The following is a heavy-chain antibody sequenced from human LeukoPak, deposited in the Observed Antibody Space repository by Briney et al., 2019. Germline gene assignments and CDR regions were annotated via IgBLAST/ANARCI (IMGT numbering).Heavy chain of an antibody. Sequence: SETLSLTCTVSGGSISSSSYYWGWIRQPPGKGLEWIGYIYYSGSTNYNPSLKSRVTISVDTSKNQFSLKLSSVTAADTAVYYCARVSRWLQVRAFDIWGQGTMVTVSS. J-gene: IGHJ3*02. CDR1: GGSISSSSYY. CDR2: IYYSGST. D-gene: IGHD5-24*01. V-gene: IGHV4-61*05. CDR3: ARVSRWLQVRAFDI.